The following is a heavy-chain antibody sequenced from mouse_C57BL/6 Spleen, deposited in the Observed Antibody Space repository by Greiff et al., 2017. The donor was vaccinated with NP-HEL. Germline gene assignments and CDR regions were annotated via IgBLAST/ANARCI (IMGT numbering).Heavy chain of an antibody. V-gene: IGHV7-4*01. J-gene: IGHJ4*01. D-gene: IGHD1-1*01. CDR2: IRNKANGYTT. CDR1: GFTFTDYY. Sequence: EVQLVESGGGLVQPGASLRLSCAASGFTFTDYYMSWVRQPPGKAPEWLALIRNKANGYTTEYTASVKGRFTISRDNSQNILYLQMNTLRAEDSATYYCVKASHHYGSIAGAMDYWGQGTSVTVSS. CDR3: VKASHHYGSIAGAMDY.